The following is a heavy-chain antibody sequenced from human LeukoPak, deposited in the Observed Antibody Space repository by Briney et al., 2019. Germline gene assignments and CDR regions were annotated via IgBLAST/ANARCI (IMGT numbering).Heavy chain of an antibody. V-gene: IGHV6-1*01. CDR1: GDSVSRNSAA. CDR2: TYYRSKWYN. J-gene: IGHJ5*02. CDR3: ARADGDRDGYNFWFDP. Sequence: SQALSLTCAISGDSVSRNSAAWNWIRQSPSRGLEWLGRTYYRSKWYNDYAVSVESRITINPDTSKNQFSLQLNSVTPEDTAVYYCARADGDRDGYNFWFDPWGQGTLVTVSS. D-gene: IGHD5-24*01.